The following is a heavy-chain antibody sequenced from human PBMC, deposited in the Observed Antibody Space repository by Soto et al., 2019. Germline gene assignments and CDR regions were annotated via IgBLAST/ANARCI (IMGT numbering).Heavy chain of an antibody. D-gene: IGHD2-15*01. J-gene: IGHJ5*02. Sequence: LVESLKISFKASGYIFIDYWIGWVRQMPGKGLEWMGIVYPRDSGTRYSPSFQGQVTISADRSTGTAFLQWRSLKASDTALYYCARPPLPGYSIHLNSWRQGTLVTVSS. CDR3: ARPPLPGYSIHLNS. V-gene: IGHV5-51*01. CDR2: VYPRDSGT. CDR1: GYIFIDYW.